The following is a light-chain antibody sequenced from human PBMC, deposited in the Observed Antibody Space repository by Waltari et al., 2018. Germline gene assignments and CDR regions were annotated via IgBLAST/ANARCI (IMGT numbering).Light chain of an antibody. CDR2: GAS. CDR3: QQYGRSPPWT. V-gene: IGKV3-20*01. J-gene: IGKJ1*01. CDR1: QSVSSSY. Sequence: EVVLAQSPGTLSLSPGERATLSCRASQSVSSSYLAWYQQKPGPAPRLLIYGASNRATDIPDRFSGSGSGTDFTLTISRLEPEDFAVYYCQQYGRSPPWTFGQGTKVEIK.